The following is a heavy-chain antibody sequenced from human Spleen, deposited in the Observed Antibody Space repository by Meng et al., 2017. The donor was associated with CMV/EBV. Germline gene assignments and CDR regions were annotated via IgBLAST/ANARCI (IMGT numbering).Heavy chain of an antibody. CDR2: IYYSGST. J-gene: IGHJ4*02. CDR3: ASYDFWSGYYFDY. CDR1: GGSISSYY. V-gene: IGHV4-59*08. Sequence: SETLSLTCTVSGGSISSYYWSWLRQPPGKGLEWIGYIYYSGSTNYNPSLKSRVTISVDTSRNQFSLKLSSVTAADTAVYYCASYDFWSGYYFDYWGQGTLVTVSS. D-gene: IGHD3-3*01.